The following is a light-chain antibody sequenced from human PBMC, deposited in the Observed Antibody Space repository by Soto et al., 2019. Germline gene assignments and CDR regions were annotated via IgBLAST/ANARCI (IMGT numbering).Light chain of an antibody. CDR2: DVT. CDR1: NSDVGGYDY. V-gene: IGLV2-14*01. Sequence: QSVLTQPASVSGSPGQSITISCTGANSDVGGYDYVSWYQQHPGKAPKLMIYDVTNRPSGISNRFSGSKSGNTASLTISGLQDEDEADYYCRSYKTTYTLVFGGGTKLTVL. CDR3: RSYKTTYTLV. J-gene: IGLJ2*01.